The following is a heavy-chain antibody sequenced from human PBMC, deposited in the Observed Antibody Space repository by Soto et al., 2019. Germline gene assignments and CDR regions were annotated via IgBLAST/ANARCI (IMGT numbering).Heavy chain of an antibody. Sequence: HPGGSLRLSCAASGFTFSRYGMHWVRQAPGKGLEWVAVIWYDGSNKYYADSVKGRFTISRDNSKNTLYLQMNSLRAEDTAVYYCARDGIQPFKSRGVGSGSHNLDAFDIWGQGTMVTVSS. CDR3: ARDGIQPFKSRGVGSGSHNLDAFDI. J-gene: IGHJ3*02. CDR2: IWYDGSNK. D-gene: IGHD3-22*01. CDR1: GFTFSRYG. V-gene: IGHV3-33*01.